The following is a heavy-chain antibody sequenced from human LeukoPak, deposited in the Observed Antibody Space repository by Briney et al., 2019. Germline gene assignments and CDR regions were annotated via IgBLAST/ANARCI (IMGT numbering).Heavy chain of an antibody. Sequence: KPSETLSLTCTVSGGSISSYYWSWIRQPAGKGLEWIGRIYTSGSTNYNPSFKSRVTISVDKSKNQFSLKRSSVTAADTAVYYCARDHSRASPVFDIWGQGTMVTVSS. D-gene: IGHD2-15*01. CDR1: GGSISSYY. J-gene: IGHJ3*02. CDR3: ARDHSRASPVFDI. V-gene: IGHV4-4*07. CDR2: IYTSGST.